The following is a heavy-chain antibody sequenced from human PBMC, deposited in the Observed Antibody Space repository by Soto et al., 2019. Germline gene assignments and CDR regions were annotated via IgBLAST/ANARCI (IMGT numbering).Heavy chain of an antibody. J-gene: IGHJ1*01. V-gene: IGHV3-23*01. D-gene: IGHD6-19*01. CDR3: AKGVPGIAVAGTGYFQH. CDR2: ISGSGDST. Sequence: GGSLRLSCVASGFTFSDYYMSWIRQAPGKGLEWVSGISGSGDSTYYADSVKGRFTISRDNSKNTLYLQMNSLRAEDTAVYYCAKGVPGIAVAGTGYFQHWGQGTLVTVSS. CDR1: GFTFSDYY.